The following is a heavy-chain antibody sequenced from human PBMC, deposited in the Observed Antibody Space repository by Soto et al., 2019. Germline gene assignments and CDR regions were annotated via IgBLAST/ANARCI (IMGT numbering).Heavy chain of an antibody. CDR2: ISYDGSNK. D-gene: IGHD2-15*01. CDR3: AKGGVVVAATPGADRAFDI. V-gene: IGHV3-30*18. J-gene: IGHJ3*02. Sequence: GGSLRLSCAASGFTFSSYGMHWVRQAPGKGLEWVAVISYDGSNKYYADSVKGRFTISRDNSKNTLYLQMNSLRAEDTAVYYCAKGGVVVAATPGADRAFDIWGQGTMVTVSS. CDR1: GFTFSSYG.